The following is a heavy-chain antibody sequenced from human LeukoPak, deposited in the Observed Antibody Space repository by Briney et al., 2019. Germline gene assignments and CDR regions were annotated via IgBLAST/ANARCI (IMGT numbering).Heavy chain of an antibody. J-gene: IGHJ3*02. V-gene: IGHV4-59*01. CDR3: ARSAHVVGIFLDAFDM. Sequence: PSETLSLTCTVSGGSISSYYWSWIRQPPGKGLEWIGYISSSGSTNYNPSLESRVTISVDTSKNRLSLKLSSVTAADTAVYYCARSAHVVGIFLDAFDMWGQGTTVTVSS. CDR1: GGSISSYY. CDR2: ISSSGST. D-gene: IGHD1-26*01.